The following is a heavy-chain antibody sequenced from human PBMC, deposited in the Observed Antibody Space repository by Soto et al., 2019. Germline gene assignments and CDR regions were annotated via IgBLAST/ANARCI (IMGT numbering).Heavy chain of an antibody. V-gene: IGHV5-51*01. CDR1: GYSFASQW. CDR3: ARIPHTTTSSYDYYYGMDV. CDR2: IYPADSDT. Sequence: GESLKISCKGSGYSFASQWIGWVRQRPGKGLEWMGNIYPADSDTRYSPAFEGQVTMSVDKATRTAYLQCTSLKASDTAMYYCARIPHTTTSSYDYYYGMDVWGQGTAVTVSS. J-gene: IGHJ6*02. D-gene: IGHD1-26*01.